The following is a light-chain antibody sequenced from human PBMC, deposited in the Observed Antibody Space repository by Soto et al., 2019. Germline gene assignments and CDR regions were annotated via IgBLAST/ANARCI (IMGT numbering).Light chain of an antibody. CDR2: AAS. Sequence: EIVLTQSPGTLSLSPGERATLSCRASQSVSSSYLAWYQQKPGQAPRLLIYAASSRATGIPDRFSGSGSGTDFTLTISRLEPEDFAVYYCQHYDSSPLTFGRGTKVDIK. V-gene: IGKV3-20*01. CDR1: QSVSSSY. CDR3: QHYDSSPLT. J-gene: IGKJ3*01.